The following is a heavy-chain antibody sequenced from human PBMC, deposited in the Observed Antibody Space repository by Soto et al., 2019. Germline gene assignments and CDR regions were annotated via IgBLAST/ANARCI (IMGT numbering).Heavy chain of an antibody. CDR3: GRGGSGIYGMDI. J-gene: IGHJ6*02. CDR1: GFTFSSYW. D-gene: IGHD6-13*01. Sequence: EVQLVESGGGLVQPGGSLRLACAASGFTFSSYWMHWVRQAPGTGLVWISRIIRDGSSTNYADSVKGRFTISRDNAKNTLYLEINSLRADDTAVYFCGRGGSGIYGMDIWGHGTTVIVSS. CDR2: IIRDGSST. V-gene: IGHV3-74*01.